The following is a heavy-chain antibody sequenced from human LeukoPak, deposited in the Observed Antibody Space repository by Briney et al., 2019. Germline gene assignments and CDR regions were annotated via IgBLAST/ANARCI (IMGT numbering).Heavy chain of an antibody. CDR2: ISYDGSNK. D-gene: IGHD5-18*01. CDR1: GFTFSSYG. J-gene: IGHJ4*02. Sequence: GGSLRLSCAASGFTFSSYGMHWVRQAPGKGLEWVAVISYDGSNKYYADSVKGRFTISRDNAKNSLYLQMNSLRAEDTAVYYCARGVQLWAIDYWGQGTLVTVSS. CDR3: ARGVQLWAIDY. V-gene: IGHV3-30*03.